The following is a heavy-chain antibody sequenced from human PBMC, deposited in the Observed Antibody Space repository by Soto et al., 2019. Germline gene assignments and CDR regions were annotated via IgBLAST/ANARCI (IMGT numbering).Heavy chain of an antibody. J-gene: IGHJ2*01. CDR1: GFTFSSYA. CDR2: ISGSGGST. V-gene: IGHV3-23*01. Sequence: EVQLLESGGGLVQPGGSLRLSCAASGFTFSSYAMNWVRQAPGKGLEWVSVISGSGGSTYYADSVKGRFTIPRDNSKNTLYLQMNSLRAEDTAVYHCAKRTTGWYFDLWGRGTLVTVSS. CDR3: AKRTTGWYFDL.